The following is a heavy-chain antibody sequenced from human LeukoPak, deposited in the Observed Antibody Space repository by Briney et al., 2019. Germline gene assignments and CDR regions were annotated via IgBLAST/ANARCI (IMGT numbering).Heavy chain of an antibody. CDR3: ARDRPASLDY. V-gene: IGHV4-34*01. J-gene: IGHJ4*02. Sequence: SETLSLTCAVYGGSFSGYYWSWIRQPPGKGLEWIGEINHSGSTNYNPSLKSRVTISVDTSKNQFSLKLSSVTAADTAVYYCARDRPASLDYWGQGTLVTVSS. CDR1: GGSFSGYY. CDR2: INHSGST.